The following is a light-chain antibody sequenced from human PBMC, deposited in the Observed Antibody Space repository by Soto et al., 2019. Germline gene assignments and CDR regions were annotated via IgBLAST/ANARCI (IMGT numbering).Light chain of an antibody. CDR1: SSDIGGYNY. V-gene: IGLV2-14*01. Sequence: QSALTQPASVSGSPGQSITISCAGTSSDIGGYNYVSWFQQHPGKAPKLLIYEVNNRPSGISDRFSGSKSGHTASLTIYGLQAEDEAAYYCSSFRSGLTWVFGGGTKLTVL. CDR3: SSFRSGLTWV. J-gene: IGLJ3*02. CDR2: EVN.